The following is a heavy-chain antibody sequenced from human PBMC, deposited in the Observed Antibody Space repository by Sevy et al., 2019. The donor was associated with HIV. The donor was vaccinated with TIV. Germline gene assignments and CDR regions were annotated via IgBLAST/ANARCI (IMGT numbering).Heavy chain of an antibody. CDR1: GGTFSSYA. CDR3: ASGFAWELLGVQDY. Sequence: ASVKVSCKASGGTFSSYAISWVRQAPGQGLEWMGGIIPIFGTTNYAQKFQGRVTITADESTSTAYMELSSLRSEDTAVYYCASGFAWELLGVQDYWGQGTLVTVSS. V-gene: IGHV1-69*13. J-gene: IGHJ4*02. D-gene: IGHD1-26*01. CDR2: IIPIFGTT.